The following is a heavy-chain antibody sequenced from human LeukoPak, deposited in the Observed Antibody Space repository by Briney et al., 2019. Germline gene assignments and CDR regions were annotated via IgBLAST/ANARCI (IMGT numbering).Heavy chain of an antibody. CDR1: GYSISSGYY. CDR2: IYYSGNT. D-gene: IGHD3/OR15-3a*01. CDR3: ARQTGSGLFILP. J-gene: IGHJ4*02. V-gene: IGHV4-38-2*02. Sequence: SETLSLTCTVSGYSISSGYYWGWIRQPPGKGLEWIGSIYYSGNTYYNASLKSQVSISTDTSKNQFSLRLTSVTAADTAVYYCARQTGSGLFILPGGQGTLVTVSS.